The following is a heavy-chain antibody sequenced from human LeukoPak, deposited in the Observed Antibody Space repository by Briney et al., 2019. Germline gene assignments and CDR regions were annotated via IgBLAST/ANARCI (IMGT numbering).Heavy chain of an antibody. CDR1: GGSISSRSYY. V-gene: IGHV4-39*07. J-gene: IGHJ3*02. D-gene: IGHD6-19*01. CDR3: ARYGQWLVTRAFDI. CDR2: IYHSGST. Sequence: PSETLSLTCTVSGGSISSRSYYWGWIRQPPGKGLEWIGSIYHSGSTNYNPSLKSRVTISVDKSKNQFSLRLSSVTAADTAVYYCARYGQWLVTRAFDIWGQGTMVTVSS.